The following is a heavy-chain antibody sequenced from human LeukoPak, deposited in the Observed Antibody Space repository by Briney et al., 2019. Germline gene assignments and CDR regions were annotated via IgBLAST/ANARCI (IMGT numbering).Heavy chain of an antibody. Sequence: SVRVSCKSSGGTFSNSGFTWVRQAPGQGLEWMGVIFLRIRSPPYAQRFQDRMTITADRSANITYLDLTGLTSDDTAVYYCARGSSGSHTLDDWGQGTLVVVSS. V-gene: IGHV1-69*06. D-gene: IGHD6-19*01. CDR3: ARGSSGSHTLDD. J-gene: IGHJ4*02. CDR1: GGTFSNSG. CDR2: IFLRIRSP.